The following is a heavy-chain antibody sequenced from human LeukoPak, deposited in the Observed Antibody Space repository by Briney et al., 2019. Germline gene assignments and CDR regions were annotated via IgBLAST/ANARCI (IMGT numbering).Heavy chain of an antibody. D-gene: IGHD2-2*01. CDR3: ARADRYCSNTNCYYYFDY. J-gene: IGHJ4*02. V-gene: IGHV1-69*05. CDR2: FIPIFGTT. Sequence: ASVKVSCKASGGTFSSYAISWVRQAPGQGLEWMGGFIPIFGTTNYAQRFQGRVTVTTDDSTGTSYMELSNLRSEDTAVYYCARADRYCSNTNCYYYFDYWGQGTLVTVSS. CDR1: GGTFSSYA.